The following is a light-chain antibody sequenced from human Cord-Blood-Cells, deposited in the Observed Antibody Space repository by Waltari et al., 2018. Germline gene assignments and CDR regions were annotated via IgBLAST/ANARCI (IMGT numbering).Light chain of an antibody. J-gene: IGLJ3*02. CDR2: DVS. CDR3: CSYAGSYTWV. V-gene: IGLV2-11*01. Sequence: QSALTQPRSVSGSPGQSVPISCTGTSSDVGGSNYVSWYQQRPGKAPKPMIYDVSKRPSGVPDRFSGSKSGNTASLTISGLQAEDEADYYCCSYAGSYTWVFGGGTKLTVL. CDR1: SSDVGGSNY.